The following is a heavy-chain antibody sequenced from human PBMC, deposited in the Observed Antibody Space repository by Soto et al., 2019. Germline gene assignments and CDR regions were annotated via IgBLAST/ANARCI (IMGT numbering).Heavy chain of an antibody. Sequence: QVQLQQWGAGLLKPSETLSLTCAVYGGSFSGYYWSWIRQPPGKGLEWIGEINHSGSTNYNTSLKSRVNISVDTSKNQFSRKLSSVTAADTAVYYCARGLVAAAGLSFDYWGQGTLVTVSS. CDR3: ARGLVAAAGLSFDY. CDR1: GGSFSGYY. V-gene: IGHV4-34*01. CDR2: INHSGST. J-gene: IGHJ4*02. D-gene: IGHD6-13*01.